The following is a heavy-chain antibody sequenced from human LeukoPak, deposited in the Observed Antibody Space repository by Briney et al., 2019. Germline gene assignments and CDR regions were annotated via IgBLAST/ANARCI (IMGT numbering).Heavy chain of an antibody. CDR1: GFTFDDYG. V-gene: IGHV3-20*04. CDR3: ARERPFYDSSGYYYPIAFDY. D-gene: IGHD3-22*01. CDR2: INWNGGST. J-gene: IGHJ4*02. Sequence: GGSLRVSCAASGFTFDDYGMSWVRQAPGKGLEWVSGINWNGGSTGYADSVKGRFTIARDNAKNSLYLQMNSLRAEDTALYYCARERPFYDSSGYYYPIAFDYWGQGTLVTVSS.